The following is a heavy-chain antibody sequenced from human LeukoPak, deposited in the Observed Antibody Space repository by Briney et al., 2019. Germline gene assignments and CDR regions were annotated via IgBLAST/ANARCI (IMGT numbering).Heavy chain of an antibody. Sequence: GGSLRLSCVGSGFIFSNYALIWVRQAPGKGLEWVSAISSAGTFYADSVRGRFIMSRDNSKNTLYLQMNSLRDEDTAIYYCARDPNGDYVGAFDFWCQGTMVTVSS. D-gene: IGHD4-17*01. CDR2: ISSAGT. J-gene: IGHJ3*01. V-gene: IGHV3-23*01. CDR1: GFIFSNYA. CDR3: ARDPNGDYVGAFDF.